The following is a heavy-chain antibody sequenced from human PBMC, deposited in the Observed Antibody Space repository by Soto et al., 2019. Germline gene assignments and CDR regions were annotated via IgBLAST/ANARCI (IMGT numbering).Heavy chain of an antibody. CDR2: IIPIFGTA. CDR1: GGTFSSYA. CDR3: ARGPPLIEYSSSYPFDY. D-gene: IGHD6-6*01. V-gene: IGHV1-69*01. Sequence: QVQLVQSGAEVKKPGSSVKVSCKASGGTFSSYAISWVRQAPGQGLEWMGGIIPIFGTANYAQQFQGRVTITAHETTSTGYMELSSLRSEDTAVYYCARGPPLIEYSSSYPFDYWGQGTMVTVSS. J-gene: IGHJ4*02.